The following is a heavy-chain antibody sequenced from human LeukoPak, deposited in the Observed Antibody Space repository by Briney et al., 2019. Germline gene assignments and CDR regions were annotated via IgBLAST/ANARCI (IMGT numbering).Heavy chain of an antibody. D-gene: IGHD4-11*01. Sequence: GGSLRLSCSASRFTINSNHMSWVRQAPGKGLEWVSVIYSGGSTYYADSVKGRFTISRDKSKNTLYLQMNSLRAEDTAVYYCARGMTTELPFDPWGQGTLVTVSS. J-gene: IGHJ5*02. CDR2: IYSGGST. CDR1: RFTINSNH. CDR3: ARGMTTELPFDP. V-gene: IGHV3-66*01.